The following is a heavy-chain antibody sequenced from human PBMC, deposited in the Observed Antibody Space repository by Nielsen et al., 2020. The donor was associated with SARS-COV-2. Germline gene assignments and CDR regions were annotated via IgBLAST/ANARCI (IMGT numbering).Heavy chain of an antibody. J-gene: IGHJ4*02. D-gene: IGHD5-24*01. CDR1: GFTFSSYA. CDR2: ISGSGGST. CDR3: SKDQGEIATKFPQYYFDY. Sequence: GGSLRLSCAASGFTFSSYAMSWVRQAPGKGLEWVSAISGSGGSTYYADSVKGRFTISRDNSKNTLYLQMNSLRAEDTAVYYCSKDQGEIATKFPQYYFDYWGQGTLVTVSS. V-gene: IGHV3-23*01.